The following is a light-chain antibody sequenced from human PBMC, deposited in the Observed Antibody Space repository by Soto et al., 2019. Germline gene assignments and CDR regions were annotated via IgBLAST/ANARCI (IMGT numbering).Light chain of an antibody. CDR1: SGHSNYA. J-gene: IGLJ2*01. CDR3: QTWGTGIVI. Sequence: QAVVTQSPSASASLGASVKLTCTLSSGHSNYAIAWHQQQPEKGPRYLMKLNSDGSHSKGDGIPKRFSGSSSGAERYLTISSLQSEDEADYYCQTWGTGIVIFGGGTKLTVL. V-gene: IGLV4-69*01. CDR2: LNSDGSH.